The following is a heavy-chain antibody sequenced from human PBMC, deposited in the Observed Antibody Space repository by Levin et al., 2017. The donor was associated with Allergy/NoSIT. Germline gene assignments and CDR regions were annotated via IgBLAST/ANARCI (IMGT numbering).Heavy chain of an antibody. CDR1: GFTFSSYA. D-gene: IGHD3-10*01. Sequence: GESLKISCAASGFTFSSYAMSWVRQAPGKGLEWVSAISGSGGSTYYADSVKGRFTISRDNSKNTLYLQMNSLRAEDTAVYYCAKDLAPIGAALKQNGFDYWGQGTLVTVSS. V-gene: IGHV3-23*01. CDR2: ISGSGGST. J-gene: IGHJ4*02. CDR3: AKDLAPIGAALKQNGFDY.